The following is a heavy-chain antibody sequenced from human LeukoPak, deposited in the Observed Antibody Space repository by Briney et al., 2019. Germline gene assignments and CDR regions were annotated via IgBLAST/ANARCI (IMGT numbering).Heavy chain of an antibody. J-gene: IGHJ4*02. Sequence: GGSLRLSCAASGFTFSSYEMSWVRQAPGKGLEWVSSISGSDANTYYADSVEGRFTISRDNFNNTLYLQMNRLRAEDTAVYYCAKRGGGVSNFDYWGQGTLVTVSS. V-gene: IGHV3-23*01. CDR1: GFTFSSYE. D-gene: IGHD3-16*01. CDR2: ISGSDANT. CDR3: AKRGGGVSNFDY.